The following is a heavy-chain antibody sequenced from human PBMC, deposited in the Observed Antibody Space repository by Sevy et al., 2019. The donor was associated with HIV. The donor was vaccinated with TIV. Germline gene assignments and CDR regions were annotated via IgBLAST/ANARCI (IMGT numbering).Heavy chain of an antibody. CDR3: TTGYCSGGSCSYYYYYGMDV. V-gene: IGHV3-15*01. CDR1: GFTFSNAW. CDR2: IKSKTDGGTT. Sequence: GESLKISCTASGFTFSNAWMSWVRQAPGKGLEWVGRIKSKTDGGTTDYAAPVKGRFTISRDDSKNTLYLQMNSLKTEDTAVYYCTTGYCSGGSCSYYYYYGMDVWGQGTTVTVSS. J-gene: IGHJ6*02. D-gene: IGHD2-15*01.